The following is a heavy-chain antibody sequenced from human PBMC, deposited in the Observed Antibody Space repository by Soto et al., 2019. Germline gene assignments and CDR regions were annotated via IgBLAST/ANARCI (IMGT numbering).Heavy chain of an antibody. CDR3: TTVPSITIFGVVIIGNFAY. J-gene: IGHJ4*02. CDR1: GFTFSNAW. CDR2: IKSKTDGGTT. D-gene: IGHD3-3*01. Sequence: PGGSLRRSCAASGFTFSNAWMNWVRQAPGKGLKWVGRIKSKTDGGTTDYAAPVKGRFTISRDDSKNTLYLQMNSLKTEDTAVYYCTTVPSITIFGVVIIGNFAYCGKETLATVAS. V-gene: IGHV3-15*07.